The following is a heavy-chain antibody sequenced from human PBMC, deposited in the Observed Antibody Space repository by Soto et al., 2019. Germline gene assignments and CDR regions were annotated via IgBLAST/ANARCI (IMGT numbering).Heavy chain of an antibody. D-gene: IGHD4-17*01. CDR1: GGSFSGYY. V-gene: IGHV4-34*01. Sequence: SETLSLTCAVYGGSFSGYYWSWIRQPPGKGLEWIGEINHSGSTNYNPSLKSRVTISVDTSKNQFSLKLSSVTAAGTAVYYCARGQGDRYGDYALDYWGQGTLVTVSS. J-gene: IGHJ4*02. CDR3: ARGQGDRYGDYALDY. CDR2: INHSGST.